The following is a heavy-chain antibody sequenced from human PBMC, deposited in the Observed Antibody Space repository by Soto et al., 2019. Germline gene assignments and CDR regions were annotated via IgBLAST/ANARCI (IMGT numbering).Heavy chain of an antibody. Sequence: ASVKVSCKAPGYTFTTYDISWVRQATGQGLEWMGWMNPYSGNTGYAQKFQGRVTVTRNTSISTVCMELSGLRPDDTAVYYCARRKERSGPHYFDYWGQGSQVTVSS. V-gene: IGHV1-8*01. CDR2: MNPYSGNT. CDR3: ARRKERSGPHYFDY. CDR1: GYTFTTYD. D-gene: IGHD6-25*01. J-gene: IGHJ4*02.